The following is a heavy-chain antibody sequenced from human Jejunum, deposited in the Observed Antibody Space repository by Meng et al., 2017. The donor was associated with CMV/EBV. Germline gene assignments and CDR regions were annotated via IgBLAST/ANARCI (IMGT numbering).Heavy chain of an antibody. CDR2: SRPRAKDYSK. J-gene: IGHJ4*02. Sequence: SGFTFSDHYIDGVRQAPGKGLEWIGRSRPRAKDYSKEYAASVKGRFTISRDDSENSVYLQMNSLKTEDTAVYYCVRVKIVATILDYWGQGTLVTVSS. CDR1: GFTFSDHY. D-gene: IGHD5-12*01. V-gene: IGHV3-72*01. CDR3: VRVKIVATILDY.